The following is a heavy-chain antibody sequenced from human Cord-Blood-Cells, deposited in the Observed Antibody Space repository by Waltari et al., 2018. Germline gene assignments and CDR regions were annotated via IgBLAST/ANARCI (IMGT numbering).Heavy chain of an antibody. Sequence: QVQLQEPGPGLVKPSETLSLTCTVSGGSVSSGSYSWSWIRQPPGKGLEWIGYIYYSGSTNYNPSLKSRVTISVDTSKNQFSLKLSSVTAADTAVYYCARDPIVGATVGCWGQGTLVTVSS. CDR3: ARDPIVGATVGC. D-gene: IGHD1-26*01. V-gene: IGHV4-61*01. CDR1: GGSVSSGSYS. CDR2: IYYSGST. J-gene: IGHJ4*02.